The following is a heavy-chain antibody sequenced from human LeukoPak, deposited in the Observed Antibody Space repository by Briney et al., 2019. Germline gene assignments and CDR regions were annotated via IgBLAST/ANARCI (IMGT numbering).Heavy chain of an antibody. CDR3: ARVTAYYYDSSGASDI. D-gene: IGHD3-22*01. CDR1: GGTFSSYA. V-gene: IGHV1-69*04. J-gene: IGHJ3*02. CDR2: IIPILGIA. Sequence: ASVKVSCKASGGTFSSYAISWVRQAPGQGLEWMGRIIPILGIANYAQKFQGRVTITADKSTSTAYIELSSLRSEDTAVYYCARVTAYYYDSSGASDIWGQGTMVTVSS.